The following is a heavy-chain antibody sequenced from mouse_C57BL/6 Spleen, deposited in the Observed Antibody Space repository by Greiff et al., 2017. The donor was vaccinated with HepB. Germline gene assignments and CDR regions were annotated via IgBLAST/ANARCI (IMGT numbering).Heavy chain of an antibody. J-gene: IGHJ2*01. D-gene: IGHD1-1*01. V-gene: IGHV1-50*01. CDR2: IDPSDSYT. Sequence: QVQLQQPGAELVKPGASVKLSCKASGYTFTSYWMQWVKQRPGQGLEWIGEIDPSDSYTNYNQKFKGKATLTVDTSSSTAYMQLSSLTSEDSAVYYCARAFTTVPFDDWGQGTTLTVSS. CDR1: GYTFTSYW. CDR3: ARAFTTVPFDD.